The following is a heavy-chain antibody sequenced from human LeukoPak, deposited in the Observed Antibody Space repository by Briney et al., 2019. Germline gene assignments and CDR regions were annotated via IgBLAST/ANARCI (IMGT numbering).Heavy chain of an antibody. D-gene: IGHD6-6*01. CDR1: GFTFSSYS. CDR2: ISGSGGST. J-gene: IGHJ4*02. CDR3: AKLVEQLSVRCYFDY. V-gene: IGHV3-23*01. Sequence: GGSLRLSCAASGFTFSSYSMNWVRQAPGKGLEWVSAISGSGGSTYYADSVKGRFTVSRDNSKNTLYLQMNSLRAEDTAVYYCAKLVEQLSVRCYFDYWGQGTLVTVSP.